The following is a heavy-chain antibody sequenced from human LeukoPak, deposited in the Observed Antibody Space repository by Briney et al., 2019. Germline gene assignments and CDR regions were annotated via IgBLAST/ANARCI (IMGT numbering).Heavy chain of an antibody. CDR2: IRYDGRNK. Sequence: GGSLRLSCAASGFTFSSYGMHWVRQAPGKGLEWVAFIRYDGRNKYYADSVKGRFTISRDKAKTSLFLQMNSLRVDDTALYYCVRGEVTYSLDYWGQGTLVIVSA. J-gene: IGHJ4*02. CDR1: GFTFSSYG. D-gene: IGHD2-15*01. V-gene: IGHV3-30*02. CDR3: VRGEVTYSLDY.